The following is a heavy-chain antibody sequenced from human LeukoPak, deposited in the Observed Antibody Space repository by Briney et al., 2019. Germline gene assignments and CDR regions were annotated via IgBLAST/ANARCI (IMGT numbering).Heavy chain of an antibody. D-gene: IGHD2-15*01. Sequence: GGSLRLSCAASGFTFSDYYMSWIRQAPGKGLEWVSYISSSGSTIYYADSVKGRFTISRDNAKNSLYLQMDSLRAEDTAVYYCASPLCSGGSCYYYYGMDVWGQGTTVTVSS. V-gene: IGHV3-11*01. CDR3: ASPLCSGGSCYYYYGMDV. CDR1: GFTFSDYY. J-gene: IGHJ6*02. CDR2: ISSSGSTI.